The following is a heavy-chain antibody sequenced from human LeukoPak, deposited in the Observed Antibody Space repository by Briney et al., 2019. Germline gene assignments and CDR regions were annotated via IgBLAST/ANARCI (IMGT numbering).Heavy chain of an antibody. D-gene: IGHD1-14*01. Sequence: GASVKVSCKASGYTFTDYYMDWVRQAPGQGVEWMGWINPNSGGTKYAQKFQGRVTMTRDTSISTAHMELSRLRSDDTAVYYCAREEVSFDMWGQGTMVTVSS. CDR1: GYTFTDYY. CDR2: INPNSGGT. CDR3: AREEVSFDM. V-gene: IGHV1-2*02. J-gene: IGHJ3*02.